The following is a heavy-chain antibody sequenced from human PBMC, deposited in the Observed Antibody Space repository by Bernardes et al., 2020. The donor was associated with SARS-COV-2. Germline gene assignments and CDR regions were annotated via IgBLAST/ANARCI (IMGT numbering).Heavy chain of an antibody. V-gene: IGHV1-2*02. J-gene: IGHJ3*02. Sequence: ASVKVSCKASGYIFPDFYMHWVRLTPGQGLEWMGWIDPNSGGTNYPQKFKGRVTMTRDTSSSTAYMQLTRLTSDDAAVYYCASQVGPTAYLHAFDIWGQGTLVSVSS. CDR3: ASQVGPTAYLHAFDI. CDR2: IDPNSGGT. CDR1: GYIFPDFY. D-gene: IGHD1-26*01.